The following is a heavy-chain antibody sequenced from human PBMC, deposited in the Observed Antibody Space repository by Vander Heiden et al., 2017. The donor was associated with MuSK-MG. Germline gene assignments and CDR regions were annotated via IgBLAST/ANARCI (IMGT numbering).Heavy chain of an antibody. CDR1: GLAFSSYD. Sequence: QVQLVESGGGVVQAGRSLRLPCGVPGLAFSSYDMHWARQAPGKGLEWGAVISYDGSNKYYADAVKGRFTISRDNSKNTLYLQMNSLRAEDTAVYYCARAIAVAGRHANSRRVRLLDYWGQGTLVTVSS. J-gene: IGHJ4*02. D-gene: IGHD6-19*01. CDR3: ARAIAVAGRHANSRRVRLLDY. CDR2: ISYDGSNK. V-gene: IGHV3-30*04.